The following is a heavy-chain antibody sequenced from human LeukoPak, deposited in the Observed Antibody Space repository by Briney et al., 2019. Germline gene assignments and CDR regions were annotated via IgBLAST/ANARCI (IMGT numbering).Heavy chain of an antibody. CDR1: GGSISSYY. D-gene: IGHD1-26*01. Sequence: PSETLSLTCTVPGGSISSYYWSWIRQPPGKGLEWIGYIYYSGSTNYNPSLKSRVTISVDTSKNQFSLKLSSVTAADTAVYYCARFLRWGYYFDYWGQGTLVTVSS. CDR2: IYYSGST. V-gene: IGHV4-59*08. CDR3: ARFLRWGYYFDY. J-gene: IGHJ4*02.